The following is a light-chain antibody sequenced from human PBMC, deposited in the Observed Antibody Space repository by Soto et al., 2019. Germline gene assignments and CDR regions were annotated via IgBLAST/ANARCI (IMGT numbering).Light chain of an antibody. V-gene: IGLV2-14*03. J-gene: IGLJ1*01. CDR1: RSDVGASNY. CDR3: CSYNSSTPRYV. CDR2: DVS. Sequence: QSVLTQPASVSGSPGQSITISCTGTRSDVGASNYVSWYQQHPDKAPKLMIHDVSNRPSGVSDRFSGSKSGYTASLTISGLQAEDEADYYSCSYNSSTPRYVFGTGTKVTVL.